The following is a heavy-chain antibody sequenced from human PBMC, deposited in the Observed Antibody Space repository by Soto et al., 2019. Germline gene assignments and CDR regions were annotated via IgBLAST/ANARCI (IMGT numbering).Heavy chain of an antibody. CDR2: MNSGGRT. D-gene: IGHD6-13*01. Sequence: GGSLRLSCAASGFTLSNYSVSWVRQAPGKGLEWVSGMNSGGRTYYADSVKGRFTISRDTSKNTLYLQMNSLRADDTAVYYCARASSRVDGMDVWGQGTTVTVSS. CDR1: GFTLSNYS. V-gene: IGHV3-23*01. J-gene: IGHJ6*02. CDR3: ARASSRVDGMDV.